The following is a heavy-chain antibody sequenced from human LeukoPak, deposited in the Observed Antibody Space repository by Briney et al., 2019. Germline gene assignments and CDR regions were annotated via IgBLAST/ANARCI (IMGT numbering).Heavy chain of an antibody. CDR1: GYSFTSYW. CDR3: ARPPKWELILTGPEDAFDI. Sequence: GESLKISCKGSGYSFTSYWISWVRQMPGKGLEWMGRIDPSDSYTNYSPSFQGHVTISADKSISTAYLQWSSLKASDTAMYYCARPPKWELILTGPEDAFDIWGQGTMVTVSS. CDR2: IDPSDSYT. J-gene: IGHJ3*02. D-gene: IGHD3-9*01. V-gene: IGHV5-10-1*01.